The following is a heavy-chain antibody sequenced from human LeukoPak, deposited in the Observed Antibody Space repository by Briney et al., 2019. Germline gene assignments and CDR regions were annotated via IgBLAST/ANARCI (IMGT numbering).Heavy chain of an antibody. J-gene: IGHJ6*03. CDR2: ISSSSSLI. V-gene: IGHV3-21*01. Sequence: TGGSLRLSCAASGFTFSYYSMNWVRQAPGRGLEWVSCISSSSSLIFYSDSGRGRFTISRDNAKNLLYLHMNSLRVEDTAVYYCAKVDRGDYSSSPVPYYNYYMNVWGKGTTVTVSS. CDR1: GFTFSYYS. CDR3: AKVDRGDYSSSPVPYYNYYMNV. D-gene: IGHD6-13*01.